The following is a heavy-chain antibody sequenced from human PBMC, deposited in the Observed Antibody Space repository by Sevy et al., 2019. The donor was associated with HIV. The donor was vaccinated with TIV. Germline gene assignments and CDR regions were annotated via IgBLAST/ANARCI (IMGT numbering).Heavy chain of an antibody. CDR1: GYTFSSYD. CDR2: MNPNSGNT. CDR3: ARGPSHFWSGSVIDLDY. V-gene: IGHV1-8*01. Sequence: ASVKVSCKASGYTFSSYDINWVRQATGQGLEWMGWMNPNSGNTGCAQKFQGRVTMTRNTSISTAYMELSSLRSEDTAVYYCARGPSHFWSGSVIDLDYWGQGTLVTVSS. J-gene: IGHJ4*02. D-gene: IGHD3-3*02.